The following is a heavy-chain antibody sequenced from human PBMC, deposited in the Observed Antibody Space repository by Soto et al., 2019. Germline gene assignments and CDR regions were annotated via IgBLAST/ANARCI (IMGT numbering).Heavy chain of an antibody. CDR1: GFTFSSYA. J-gene: IGHJ4*02. CDR2: ISYDGSNK. D-gene: IGHD6-19*01. CDR3: ARGKWLVSYFDY. Sequence: GGSLRLSCAASGFTFSSYAMHWVRQAPGKGLEWVAVISYDGSNKYYADSVKGRFTISRDNSKNTLYLQMNSLRAEDTAVYYCARGKWLVSYFDYWGQGTLVTVSS. V-gene: IGHV3-30-3*01.